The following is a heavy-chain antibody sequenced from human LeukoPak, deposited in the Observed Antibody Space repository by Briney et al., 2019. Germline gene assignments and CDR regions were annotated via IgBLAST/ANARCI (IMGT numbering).Heavy chain of an antibody. D-gene: IGHD2-2*01. CDR1: GFTFSGSA. CDR2: IRSKANGYAT. Sequence: GGSLRLSCAASGFTFSGSAMHWVRQASGKGLEWVGRIRSKANGYATAYAASVNGRFTVSRDDSKNTAYLQMNSLKTEDTAVYYCTSAPATVFDYWGQGTLVTVSS. J-gene: IGHJ4*02. CDR3: TSAPATVFDY. V-gene: IGHV3-73*01.